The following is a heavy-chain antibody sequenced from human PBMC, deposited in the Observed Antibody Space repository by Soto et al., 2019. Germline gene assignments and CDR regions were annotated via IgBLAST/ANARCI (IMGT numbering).Heavy chain of an antibody. Sequence: QVQLVESGGGVVQPGRSLRLSCAASGFTFSSYGMHWVRQAPGKGLEWVAVISYDGSNKYYADSVKGRFTISRDNSKNTLYLQMNSLRAEDTAVYYCANPTAPYYYDSSGYNYDAFDIWGQGTMVTVSS. CDR1: GFTFSSYG. J-gene: IGHJ3*02. V-gene: IGHV3-30*18. D-gene: IGHD3-22*01. CDR2: ISYDGSNK. CDR3: ANPTAPYYYDSSGYNYDAFDI.